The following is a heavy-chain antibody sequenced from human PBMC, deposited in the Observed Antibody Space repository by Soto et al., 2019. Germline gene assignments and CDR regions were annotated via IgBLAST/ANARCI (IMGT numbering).Heavy chain of an antibody. V-gene: IGHV3-15*01. Sequence: PGGSLRLSCTASGLTFTYAWLTWVRQVPGKGLEWIGRIKAKTDGGAIDYAAPVKGRFTVSRDDSESTLYLQMNNVRIEDTGVYYCTTSLCVGNSSCYPNYWGQGTLVTVSS. J-gene: IGHJ4*02. CDR2: IKAKTDGGAI. CDR3: TTSLCVGNSSCYPNY. D-gene: IGHD2-2*01. CDR1: GLTFTYAW.